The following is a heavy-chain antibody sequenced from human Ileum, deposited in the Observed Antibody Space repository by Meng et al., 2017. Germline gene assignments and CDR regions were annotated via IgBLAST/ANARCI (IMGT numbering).Heavy chain of an antibody. CDR3: ARGGVAARLGT. D-gene: IGHD6-6*01. J-gene: IGHJ4*02. V-gene: IGHV4-34*02. CDR1: GWSFSGYY. Sequence: VQLQQGGAGLLKPSETLSLTCAANGWSFSGYYWSWIRQPPGKGLEWIGEISHSGSTHYNPSLKSRLTISVDTSNNQFSLKLNSVTAADTAVYYCARGGVAARLGTWGQGALVTVSS. CDR2: ISHSGST.